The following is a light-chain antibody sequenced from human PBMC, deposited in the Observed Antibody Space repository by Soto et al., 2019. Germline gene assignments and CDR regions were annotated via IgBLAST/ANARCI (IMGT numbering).Light chain of an antibody. CDR3: SSYSSSRLDVV. CDR1: SSDVGGYNY. CDR2: DVS. J-gene: IGLJ2*01. V-gene: IGLV2-14*03. Sequence: QPVLTQPASVSGSPGQSITISCTGSSSDVGGYNYVSWYQQHPGKAPKLMIYDVSNRPSGVSNRFSGSKSGNTASLTISGLPAEDEADYYCSSYSSSRLDVVFGGGTKVTVL.